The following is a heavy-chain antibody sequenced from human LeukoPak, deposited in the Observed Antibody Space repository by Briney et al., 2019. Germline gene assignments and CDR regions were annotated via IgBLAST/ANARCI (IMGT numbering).Heavy chain of an antibody. CDR1: GFTFSSYA. CDR2: ISGSGGST. J-gene: IGHJ6*02. CDR3: ASLGYCSSTSCYMGSYYYYYGMDV. D-gene: IGHD2-2*02. Sequence: GGSLRLSCAASGFTFSSYAMSWVRQAPGKGLEWVSAISGSGGSTYYADSVKGRFTISRDNSKNTLYLQMNSLRAEETAVYYCASLGYCSSTSCYMGSYYYYYGMDVWGQGTTVTVSS. V-gene: IGHV3-23*01.